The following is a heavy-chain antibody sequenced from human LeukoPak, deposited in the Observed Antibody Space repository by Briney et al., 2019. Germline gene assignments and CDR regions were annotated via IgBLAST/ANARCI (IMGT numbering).Heavy chain of an antibody. J-gene: IGHJ3*02. CDR3: ATHYCVSISCLDVFKM. D-gene: IGHD2-2*01. CDR2: KYYSGSA. V-gene: IGHV4-31*03. CDR1: GVSVSDGRYY. Sequence: SQTLSLTCNVPGVSVSDGRYYWTWIRQHPGKGLEWIGYKYYSGSAKYNPSLKSRLTISIDTSKNQFSLQLSSVTAADTATYYCATHYCVSISCLDVFKMWSQGTRVTVSS.